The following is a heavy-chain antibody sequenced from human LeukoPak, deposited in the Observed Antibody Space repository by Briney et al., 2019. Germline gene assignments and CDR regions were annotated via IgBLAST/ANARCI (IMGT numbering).Heavy chain of an antibody. CDR3: ARDQYSSSSGGRDY. V-gene: IGHV1-18*01. D-gene: IGHD6-6*01. CDR1: GYTFTSYG. Sequence: ASVKVSCKASGYTFTSYGISWVRQAPGQGLECMGWISAYNGNTNYAQKLQGRVTMTTDTSKSTAYMELRSLRSDDTGVYYCARDQYSSSSGGRDYWGQGTLVTVSS. J-gene: IGHJ4*02. CDR2: ISAYNGNT.